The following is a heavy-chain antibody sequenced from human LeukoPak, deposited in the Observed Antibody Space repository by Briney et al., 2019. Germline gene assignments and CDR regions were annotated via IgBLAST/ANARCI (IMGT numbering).Heavy chain of an antibody. D-gene: IGHD3-3*01. CDR3: ARDSELPDFWSGYYRSHNWFDP. Sequence: ASVTVSCKASVYTFTIYGISWVRQAPGQGVEWMGWISAYKVKTNYTQKLQGRVTMTTDTSTSTAYMELRSLRSDDTAVYYCARDSELPDFWSGYYRSHNWFDPWGQGTLVTVSS. V-gene: IGHV1-18*01. J-gene: IGHJ5*02. CDR1: VYTFTIYG. CDR2: ISAYKVKT.